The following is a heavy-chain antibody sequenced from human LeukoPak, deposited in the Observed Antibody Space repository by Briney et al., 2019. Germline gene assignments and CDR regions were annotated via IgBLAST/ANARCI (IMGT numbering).Heavy chain of an antibody. J-gene: IGHJ4*02. CDR3: ARDQTGYDFWSGYYKYYFDY. D-gene: IGHD3-3*01. CDR2: INPNSGGT. V-gene: IGHV1-2*02. Sequence: ASVKVSCKASGYTFTGYYMHWVRPPPGQGLEWLGWINPNSGGTNYAQKFQGRVTMTRDTSTSTPSMELSRLRSDDTAVYYCARDQTGYDFWSGYYKYYFDYWGQGTLVTVSS. CDR1: GYTFTGYY.